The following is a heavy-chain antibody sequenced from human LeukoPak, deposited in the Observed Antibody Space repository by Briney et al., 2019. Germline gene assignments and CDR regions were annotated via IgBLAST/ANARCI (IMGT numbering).Heavy chain of an antibody. CDR2: ISSSGSTI. V-gene: IGHV3-11*01. D-gene: IGHD6-13*01. J-gene: IGHJ1*01. Sequence: GGSLRLSCAASGFTFSSYAMSWIRQAPGKGLEWVSYISSSGSTIYYADSVKGRFTISRDNAKNSLYLQMNSLRAEDTAVYYCARGLGSSWPAEYFQHWGQGTLVTVSS. CDR3: ARGLGSSWPAEYFQH. CDR1: GFTFSSYA.